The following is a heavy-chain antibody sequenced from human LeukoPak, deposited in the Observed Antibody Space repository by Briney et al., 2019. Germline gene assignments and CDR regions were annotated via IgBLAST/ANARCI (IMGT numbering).Heavy chain of an antibody. CDR2: MNPNSSNT. CDR3: ARAYYDYVWGSYRLMAFDI. V-gene: IGHV1-8*03. Sequence: ASVKVSCKASGYTFTSYDINLVRQATGQGLEWMGWMNPNSSNTGYAQKFQGRVTITRNTSISTAYMELSSLRSEDTAVHYCARAYYDYVWGSYRLMAFDIWGQGTMVTVSS. D-gene: IGHD3-16*02. CDR1: GYTFTSYD. J-gene: IGHJ3*02.